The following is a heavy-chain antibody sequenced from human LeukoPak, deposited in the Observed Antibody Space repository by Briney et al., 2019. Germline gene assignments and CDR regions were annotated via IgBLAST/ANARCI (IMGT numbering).Heavy chain of an antibody. CDR1: GFTFSIYA. V-gene: IGHV3-23*01. D-gene: IGHD2-15*01. CDR3: AKGRGGSCYSGLDS. CDR2: ICGGGNTT. J-gene: IGHJ4*02. Sequence: GGSLRLSCAASGFTFSIYAMSWVRLAPGKGLEWVSSICGGGNTTYYADSVKGRFTISRDASKNTLYLQMDGLRAEDMATYYCAKGRGGSCYSGLDSWDQGTLVTVSS.